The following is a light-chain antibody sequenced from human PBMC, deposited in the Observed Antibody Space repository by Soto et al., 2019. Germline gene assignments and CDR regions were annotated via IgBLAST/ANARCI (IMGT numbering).Light chain of an antibody. Sequence: QSVLTQPASVSGSPGQSITISCTGTSSDVGDYNYVSWYQQHPGKAPKLVIYEVTNRPSGVSTRFSGSKSGNTASLTISGLQAEDEADYYCSSYTSSNTWVFGGGTKLTVL. CDR3: SSYTSSNTWV. CDR2: EVT. V-gene: IGLV2-14*01. J-gene: IGLJ3*02. CDR1: SSDVGDYNY.